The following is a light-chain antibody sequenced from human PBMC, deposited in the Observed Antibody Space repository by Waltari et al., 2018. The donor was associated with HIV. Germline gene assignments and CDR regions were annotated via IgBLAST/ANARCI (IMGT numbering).Light chain of an antibody. CDR3: AAWDDSLNGYV. J-gene: IGLJ1*01. CDR2: YDD. V-gene: IGLV1-36*01. Sequence: QSVLTQPPSVSEAPRQRVTISCSGSSSNIGNNAVNWYQQVPGKSPRLLIYYDDLLSSGVSDRVSGSKSGTSASLDIRGLQSEDEADYYCAAWDDSLNGYVFGSGTKVTVL. CDR1: SSNIGNNA.